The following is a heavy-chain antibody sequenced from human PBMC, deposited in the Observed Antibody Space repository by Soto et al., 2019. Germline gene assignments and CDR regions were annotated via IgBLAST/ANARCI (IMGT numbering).Heavy chain of an antibody. J-gene: IGHJ4*02. Sequence: EVQLVESGGGLSQPGGSLRLSCAASGFTVSSHYMSWVRQAPGTGLGGVAVIYSGGSTYYADSVKGRLTISRDNSKNTRYLQMSGLRAEDTAVYYCASYISSNHTDFDYWGRGTRVTVSS. CDR2: IYSGGST. CDR1: GFTVSSHY. CDR3: ASYISSNHTDFDY. V-gene: IGHV3-53*01. D-gene: IGHD6-13*01.